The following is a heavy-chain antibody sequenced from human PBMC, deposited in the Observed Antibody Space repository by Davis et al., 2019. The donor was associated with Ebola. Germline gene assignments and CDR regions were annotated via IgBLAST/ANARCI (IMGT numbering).Heavy chain of an antibody. Sequence: MPSETLSLTCTVSGASISSSNYYWGWIRQPPGKGLEWIGSIYYSGSTYYNPSLKSRVAISVDTSKNQFSLKLSSVTAADTAVYYCARHLIVAPWGYDPWGQGTLVTVSS. CDR2: IYYSGST. CDR3: ARHLIVAPWGYDP. D-gene: IGHD3-22*01. CDR1: GASISSSNYY. V-gene: IGHV4-39*01. J-gene: IGHJ5*02.